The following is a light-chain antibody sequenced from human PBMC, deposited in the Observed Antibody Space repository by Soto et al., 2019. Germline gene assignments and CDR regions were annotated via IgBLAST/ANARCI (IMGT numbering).Light chain of an antibody. CDR2: SNN. J-gene: IGLJ2*01. Sequence: QSVLTQPPSASGTPGQRVFISCSGSSSNIGGTNYAYWYQQLPGAAPKLLIHSNNLRPSGVPERFSGSKSGTSASLAISGLRSEDEAVYYCASWDDRLGAVIFGGGTKLTVL. V-gene: IGLV1-47*02. CDR1: SSNIGGTNY. CDR3: ASWDDRLGAVI.